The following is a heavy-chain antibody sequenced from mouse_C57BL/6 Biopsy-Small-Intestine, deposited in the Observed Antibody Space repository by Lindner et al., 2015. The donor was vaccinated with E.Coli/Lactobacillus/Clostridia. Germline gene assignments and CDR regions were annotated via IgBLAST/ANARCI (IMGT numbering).Heavy chain of an antibody. CDR2: INPYTGGT. CDR3: ATRFAY. J-gene: IGHJ3*01. V-gene: IGHV1-18*01. CDR1: GYTFTDYN. Sequence: VQLQESGPELVKPGASVKIPCKASGYTFTDYNMDWVKQSHGKSLEWIGEINPYTGGTIYNQKFKGKATLTVDTSSITAYMELRSLTSEDTAVYYCATRFAYWGQGTLVTVSA.